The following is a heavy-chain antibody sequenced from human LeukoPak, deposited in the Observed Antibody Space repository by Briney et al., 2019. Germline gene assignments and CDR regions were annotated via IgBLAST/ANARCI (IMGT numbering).Heavy chain of an antibody. V-gene: IGHV4-59*01. J-gene: IGHJ5*02. CDR1: GGSISTYY. CDR2: MYYSGST. CDR3: ARGYGSGSYRYWFDP. Sequence: SQTLSLTCTVSGGSISTYYWSWIRHPPGKGLEWVGYMYYSGSTKYKPSLKSRVTISLDRSKNQFSLKLSSVTAADTAVYYCARGYGSGSYRYWFDPWGQGTLVTVSS. D-gene: IGHD3-10*01.